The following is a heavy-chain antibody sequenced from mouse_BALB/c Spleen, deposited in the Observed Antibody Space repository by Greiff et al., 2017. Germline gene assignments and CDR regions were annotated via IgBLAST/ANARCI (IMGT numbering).Heavy chain of an antibody. CDR3: ARSKDGDSLYYFDY. D-gene: IGHD2-13*01. V-gene: IGHV1-82*01. J-gene: IGHJ2*01. CDR1: GYAFSSSW. Sequence: VQLQQSGPELVKPGASVTISCKVSGYAFSSSWLNWVQQRPGQGLEWIGRIYPGDGATNYNGKFKGKATLTADKSSSTAYMQLSILTSVDSAVYFGARSKDGDSLYYFDYWGQGTTLTVSS. CDR2: IYPGDGAT.